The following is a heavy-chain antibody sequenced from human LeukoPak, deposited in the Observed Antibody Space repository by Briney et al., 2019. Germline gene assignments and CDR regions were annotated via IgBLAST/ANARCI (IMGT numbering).Heavy chain of an antibody. J-gene: IGHJ3*02. CDR2: ISSSGTTK. V-gene: IGHV3-48*03. CDR1: GFTFSSYE. D-gene: IGHD2/OR15-2a*01. Sequence: PGGSLRLSCAAFGFTFSSYEMNWVRQGPGKGLEWVSYISSSGTTKYYADSVKGRFTLSRDNAKKSLSLQMNSLRAEDTAIYYCARSNRDAFDMWGQGTVVTVSS. CDR3: ARSNRDAFDM.